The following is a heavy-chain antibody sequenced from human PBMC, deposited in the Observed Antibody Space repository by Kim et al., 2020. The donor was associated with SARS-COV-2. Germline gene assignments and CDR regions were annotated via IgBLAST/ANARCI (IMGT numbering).Heavy chain of an antibody. J-gene: IGHJ5*02. CDR1: GFRFSTSA. V-gene: IGHV3-23*01. D-gene: IGHD2-15*01. Sequence: GGSLRLSCAASGFRFSTSAMSWVRQAPGKGLQWVSSITGNGVGTYYEDSVKGRFTISRDNSKNMVFLQMNSLRADDTAVYYCARFPRDRGSNNWFDPWG. CDR3: ARFPRDRGSNNWFDP. CDR2: ITGNGVGT.